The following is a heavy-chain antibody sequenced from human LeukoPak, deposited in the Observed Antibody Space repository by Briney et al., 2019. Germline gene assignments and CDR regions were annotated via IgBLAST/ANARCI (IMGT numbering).Heavy chain of an antibody. V-gene: IGHV3-23*01. CDR1: GFIFRTYA. Sequence: PGGSLRLSCAASGFIFRTYAMAWVRQAPGKGLEWVSSVSDSGGDAYYADSVKGRFTISRDNAKNTLFLQMNSLRAEDTAVYYCAKDQGDRFDWLLYYYFDYWGQGTLVTVSS. CDR2: VSDSGGDA. J-gene: IGHJ4*02. CDR3: AKDQGDRFDWLLYYYFDY. D-gene: IGHD3-9*01.